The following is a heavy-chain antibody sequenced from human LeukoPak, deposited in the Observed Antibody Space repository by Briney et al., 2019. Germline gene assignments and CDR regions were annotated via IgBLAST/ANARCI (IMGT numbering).Heavy chain of an antibody. CDR1: GGTFSSYA. J-gene: IGHJ4*02. CDR3: ARDGGRQYYFDY. V-gene: IGHV1-69*01. CDR2: IIPIFGTA. D-gene: IGHD3-3*01. Sequence: ASVKVSCKASGGTFSSYAISWVRQAPGQGLEWMGGIIPIFGTANYAQKFQGRVTITADESTSTAYMEPSSLRSEDTAVYYCARDGGRQYYFDYWGQGTLVTVSS.